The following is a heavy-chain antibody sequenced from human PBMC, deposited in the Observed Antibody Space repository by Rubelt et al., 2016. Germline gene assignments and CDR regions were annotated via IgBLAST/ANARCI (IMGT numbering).Heavy chain of an antibody. CDR3: ARARPYYDFWSGSPPPRYGMDV. CDR2: IGTAGDT. D-gene: IGHD3-3*01. CDR1: GFTFDDYA. V-gene: IGHV3-13*01. Sequence: EVQLVESGGGLVQPGRSLRLSCAASGFTFDDYAMHWVRQAPGKGLEWVSGIGTAGDTYYPGSGKGRFTISRENAKNSLYLQMNSLRAVDTAVYYCARARPYYDFWSGSPPPRYGMDVWGQGTTVTVSS. J-gene: IGHJ6*02.